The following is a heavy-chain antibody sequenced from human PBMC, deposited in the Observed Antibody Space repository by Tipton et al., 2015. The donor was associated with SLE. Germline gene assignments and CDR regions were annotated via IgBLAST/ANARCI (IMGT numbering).Heavy chain of an antibody. CDR2: LYYSGTT. CDR3: ASLVGVSTSGAFDL. D-gene: IGHD1-26*01. J-gene: IGHJ3*01. CDR1: GGSVSSGVFF. V-gene: IGHV4-39*07. Sequence: TLSLTCIVSGGSVSSGVFFCGWIRPTPGKGLEWIGSLYYSGTTYYKTSLKSRVTLSIDTSKNQFSLKLTSVAAADTAMYYCASLVGVSTSGAFDLWGQGTMVTVSS.